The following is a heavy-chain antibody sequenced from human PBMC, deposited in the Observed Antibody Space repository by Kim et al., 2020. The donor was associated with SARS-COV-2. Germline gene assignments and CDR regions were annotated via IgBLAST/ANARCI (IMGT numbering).Heavy chain of an antibody. D-gene: IGHD2-15*01. J-gene: IGHJ6*02. CDR3: ARRIVVVVAATNYYYGMDV. Sequence: RVTISVDTSKNQFSLKLSSVTAADTAVYYCARRIVVVVAATNYYYGMDVWGQGTTVTVSS. V-gene: IGHV4-39*01.